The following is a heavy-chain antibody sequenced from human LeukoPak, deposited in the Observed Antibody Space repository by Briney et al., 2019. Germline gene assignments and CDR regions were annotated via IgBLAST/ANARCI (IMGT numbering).Heavy chain of an antibody. V-gene: IGHV3-23*01. J-gene: IGHJ4*02. CDR1: GFTFSSYA. CDR2: ISGSGGST. Sequence: PGGSLRLSCAASGFTFSSYAMSWVRQAPGKGLEWVSAISGSGGSTYYADSVKGRFTISRDNSKNTLYLQMNSLRAGDTAVYYCAKIHHYYDSSGYYDYWGQGTLVTVSS. CDR3: AKIHHYYDSSGYYDY. D-gene: IGHD3-22*01.